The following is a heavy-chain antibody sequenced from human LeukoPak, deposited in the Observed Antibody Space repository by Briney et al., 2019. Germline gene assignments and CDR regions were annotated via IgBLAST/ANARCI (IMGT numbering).Heavy chain of an antibody. CDR1: GYTFTSYA. Sequence: ASVKVSCKASGYTFTSYAMNWVRQAPGQGLEWMGGIIPIFGTANYAQKFQGRVMITTGESTSTAYMELSSLRSEDTAVYYCARDLFSSSSAWFDPWGQGTLVTVSS. V-gene: IGHV1-69*05. J-gene: IGHJ5*02. CDR2: IIPIFGTA. D-gene: IGHD6-6*01. CDR3: ARDLFSSSSAWFDP.